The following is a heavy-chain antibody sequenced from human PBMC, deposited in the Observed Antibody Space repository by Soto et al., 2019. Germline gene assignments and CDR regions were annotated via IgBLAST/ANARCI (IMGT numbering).Heavy chain of an antibody. CDR3: AKDHVPDYYGSGSYYNLKINWFDP. Sequence: XESLRLSCAASGFTFSSYAMSWVRQAPGKGLEWVSAISGSGGSTYYADSVKGRFTISRDNSKNTLYLQMNSLRAEDTAVYYCAKDHVPDYYGSGSYYNLKINWFDPWGQGTLVTVS. D-gene: IGHD3-10*01. J-gene: IGHJ5*02. CDR2: ISGSGGST. CDR1: GFTFSSYA. V-gene: IGHV3-23*01.